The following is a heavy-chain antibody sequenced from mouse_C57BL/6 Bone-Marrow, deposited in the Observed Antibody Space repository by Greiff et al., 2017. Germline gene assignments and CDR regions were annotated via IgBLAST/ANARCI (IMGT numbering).Heavy chain of an antibody. V-gene: IGHV5-4*01. Sequence: EVQVVESGGGLVKPGGSLKLSCAASGFTFSSYAMSWVRQTPEKRLEWVATISDGGSYTYYPDNVKGRFTISRDNAKNNLYLQMSHLKSEDTAMYYCAIAPGAWFAYWGQGTLVTVSA. CDR3: AIAPGAWFAY. CDR1: GFTFSSYA. J-gene: IGHJ3*01. D-gene: IGHD1-1*02. CDR2: ISDGGSYT.